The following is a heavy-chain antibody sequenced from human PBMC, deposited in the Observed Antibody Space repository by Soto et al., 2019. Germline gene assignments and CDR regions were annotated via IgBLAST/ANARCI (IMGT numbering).Heavy chain of an antibody. CDR3: ARGVRIAAAGTGLLRFDY. CDR1: GYTFTSYY. V-gene: IGHV1-46*01. CDR2: INPSGGST. J-gene: IGHJ4*02. D-gene: IGHD6-13*01. Sequence: GASVKVSCKASGYTFTSYYMHWVRQAPGQGLEWMGIINPSGGSTSYAQKFQGRVTMTRDTSTSTVYMELSSLRSEETAVYYCARGVRIAAAGTGLLRFDYWGQGTMVTVYS.